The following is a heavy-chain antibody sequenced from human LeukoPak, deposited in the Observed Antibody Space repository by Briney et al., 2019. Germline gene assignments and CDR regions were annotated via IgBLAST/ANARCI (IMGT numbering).Heavy chain of an antibody. CDR3: ARDSGYSSFFGY. CDR1: GYTFTGYY. V-gene: IGHV1-2*02. D-gene: IGHD6-13*01. CDR2: INPNSGGT. J-gene: IGHJ4*02. Sequence: SVKVSCKASGYTFTGYYMHWVRQAPGQGLEWMGWINPNSGGTNYAQKFQGRVTMTRDTSISTAYMELSRLRSDDTAVYYCARDSGYSSFFGYWGQGTLVTVSS.